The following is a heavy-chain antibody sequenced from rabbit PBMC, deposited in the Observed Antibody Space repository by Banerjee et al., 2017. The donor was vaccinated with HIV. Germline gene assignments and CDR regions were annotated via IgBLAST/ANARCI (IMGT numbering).Heavy chain of an antibody. Sequence: QSLEESGGDLVKPGASLTLTCTASGFSFSSGYDMCWVRQAPGKGLEWIACIYSGGSGTTWYASWANGRFTVSKTSSTTVDLKMTSLTAADTATYFCARGGAGGIDGFDLWGPGTLVTVS. V-gene: IGHV1S40*01. CDR1: GFSFSSGYD. J-gene: IGHJ4*01. CDR2: IYSGGSGTT. CDR3: ARGGAGGIDGFDL. D-gene: IGHD4-2*01.